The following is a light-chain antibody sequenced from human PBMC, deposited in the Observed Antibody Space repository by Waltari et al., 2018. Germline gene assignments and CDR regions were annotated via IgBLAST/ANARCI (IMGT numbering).Light chain of an antibody. CDR2: DVN. CDR3: SSFTRTNSWV. J-gene: IGLJ3*02. Sequence: HSALAQPASVSGSPGQSITISGPGTSSDVGGYNYVSWYQQHPGKAPRLMIYDVNNRPSGVSNRFSGSKSGNTASLTISGLQAEDEADYYCSSFTRTNSWVFGGGTKLTVL. CDR1: SSDVGGYNY. V-gene: IGLV2-14*03.